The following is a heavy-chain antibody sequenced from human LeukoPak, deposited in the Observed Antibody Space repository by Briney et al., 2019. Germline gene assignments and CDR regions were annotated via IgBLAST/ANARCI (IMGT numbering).Heavy chain of an antibody. CDR3: TSGRPDYGGNSDYMDV. CDR2: IRSKANSYAT. V-gene: IGHV3-73*01. Sequence: GGSLRRSCAASGFTFSGSAMHWVRQASGKGLEWVGRIRSKANSYATAYAASVKGRFTISRDDSKNTAYLQMNSLKTEDTAVYYCTSGRPDYGGNSDYMDVWGKGTTVTISS. D-gene: IGHD4-23*01. CDR1: GFTFSGSA. J-gene: IGHJ6*03.